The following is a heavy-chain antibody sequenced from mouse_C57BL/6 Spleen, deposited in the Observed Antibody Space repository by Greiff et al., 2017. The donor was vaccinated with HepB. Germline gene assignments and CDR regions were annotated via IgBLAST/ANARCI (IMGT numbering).Heavy chain of an antibody. CDR2: IYPGDGDT. D-gene: IGHD2-12*01. V-gene: IGHV1-82*01. CDR1: GYAFSSSW. CDR3: AGYNYG. Sequence: VQLQESGPELVKPGASVKISCKASGYAFSSSWMNWVKQRPGKGLEWIGRIYPGDGDTNYNGKFKGKATLTADKSSSTAYRQLSSLTSEDSAVDFCAGYNYGWGQGTLVTVSA. J-gene: IGHJ3*01.